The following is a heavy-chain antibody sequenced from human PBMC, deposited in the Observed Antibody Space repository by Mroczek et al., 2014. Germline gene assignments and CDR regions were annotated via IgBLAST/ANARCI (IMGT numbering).Heavy chain of an antibody. V-gene: IGHV1-46*03. CDR1: GYTFTSYY. D-gene: IGHD6-6*01. CDR3: ARAIFPIAARRGLSWFDP. CDR2: INPSGGST. Sequence: SGAEVKKPGASVKVSCKASGYTFTSYYMHWVRQAPGQGLEWMGIINPSGGSTSYAQKFQGRVTMTRDTSTSTVYMELSSLRSEDTAVYYCARAIFPIAARRGLSWFDPWGQGTLVTVSS. J-gene: IGHJ5*02.